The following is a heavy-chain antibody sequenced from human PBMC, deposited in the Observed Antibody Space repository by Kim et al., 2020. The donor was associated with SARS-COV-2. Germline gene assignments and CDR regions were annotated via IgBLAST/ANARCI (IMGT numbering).Heavy chain of an antibody. Sequence: GGSLRLSCAASGFTFSSYAMSWVRQAPGKGLEWVSAISGSGGSTYYADSVKGRFTISRDNSKNTLYLQMNSLRAEDTAVYYCAKLDIVVVPAADYGMNVWGQGTTVTITS. J-gene: IGHJ6*02. CDR2: ISGSGGST. D-gene: IGHD2-2*03. CDR1: GFTFSSYA. CDR3: AKLDIVVVPAADYGMNV. V-gene: IGHV3-23*01.